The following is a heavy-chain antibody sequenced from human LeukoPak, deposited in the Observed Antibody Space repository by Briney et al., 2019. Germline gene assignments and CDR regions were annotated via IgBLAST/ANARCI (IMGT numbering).Heavy chain of an antibody. J-gene: IGHJ4*02. CDR1: GGSVSSGSYY. CDR2: VYYSGST. CDR3: ARDRYDYDSFGYYYSDY. D-gene: IGHD3-22*01. V-gene: IGHV4-61*03. Sequence: PSETLSLTCTVSGGSVSSGSYYWSWIRQPPGKGLEWIGYVYYSGSTNYNPSLKSRVTISLDTSKNLFSLKLSSVTAADTAVYYCARDRYDYDSFGYYYSDYWGQGTLVTVSS.